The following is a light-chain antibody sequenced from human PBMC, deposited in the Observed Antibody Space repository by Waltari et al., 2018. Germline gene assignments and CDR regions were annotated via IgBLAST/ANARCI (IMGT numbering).Light chain of an antibody. J-gene: IGKJ1*01. CDR3: QHYGSPTGT. Sequence: DIVLTQSPGTLSLSPGERATLSCRASQTISNTYLVWFQQKRGQAPRLLIYGASNRATGIPDRFSGSGSGTDFTLTISRLEPEDFAMYYCQHYGSPTGTFGQGTNVEIK. V-gene: IGKV3-20*01. CDR2: GAS. CDR1: QTISNTY.